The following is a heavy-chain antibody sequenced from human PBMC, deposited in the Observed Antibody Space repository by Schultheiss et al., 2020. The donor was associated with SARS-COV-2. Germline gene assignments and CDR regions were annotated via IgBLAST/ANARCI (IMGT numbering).Heavy chain of an antibody. J-gene: IGHJ6*02. V-gene: IGHV3-74*01. CDR2: INSDGSST. CDR1: GFTVSSNY. D-gene: IGHD6-13*01. CDR3: ARDDLTAAAYYFYYYGMDV. Sequence: GGSLRLSCAASGFTVSSNYMSWVRQAPGKGLVWVSRINSDGSSTSYADSVKGRFTISRHNSKNTLYLQMNSLRAEDTAVYYCARDDLTAAAYYFYYYGMDVWGQGTTVTVSS.